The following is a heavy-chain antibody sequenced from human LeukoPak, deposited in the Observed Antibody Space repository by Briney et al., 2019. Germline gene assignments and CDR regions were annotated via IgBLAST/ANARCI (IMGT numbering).Heavy chain of an antibody. V-gene: IGHV5-51*01. J-gene: IGHJ4*02. Sequence: PGASMKISCKGSGYSITSYWIGWVRQTREKLLEWMGIIYPGDSDTRYSPSFQGQVTISADKSISTAYLQWSSLKASDTAMYYCARPGEVAELDYWGQGTLVTVSS. CDR3: ARPGEVAELDY. CDR1: GYSITSYW. CDR2: IYPGDSDT. D-gene: IGHD5-12*01.